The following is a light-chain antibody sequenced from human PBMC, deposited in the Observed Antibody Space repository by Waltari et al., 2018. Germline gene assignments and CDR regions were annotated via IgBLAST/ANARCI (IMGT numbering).Light chain of an antibody. CDR3: SSYTSISTSVV. CDR2: DVY. CDR1: SHDVVGYDF. V-gene: IGLV2-14*03. J-gene: IGLJ2*01. Sequence: QSALTQPASVSGSPGQSITISCTGTSHDVVGYDFFCSSQHYQGKAPYLVIYDVYYRPSGVSPRFSASKSGNTASLTISGLQTEDEADYYCSSYTSISTSVVFGGGTKLTVL.